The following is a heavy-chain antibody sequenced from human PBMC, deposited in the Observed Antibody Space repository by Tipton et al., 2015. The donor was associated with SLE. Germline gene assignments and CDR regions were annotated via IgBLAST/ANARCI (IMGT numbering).Heavy chain of an antibody. CDR2: INHSGST. CDR1: GGSFSGYY. J-gene: IGHJ1*01. D-gene: IGHD1-26*01. Sequence: TLSLTCAVYGGSFSGYYWSWIRQPPGKGLEWIGEINHSGSTNYNPSLKSRVTISLDTSKNQFSLKLSSVTAADTAVYYCARQVGAEYFRHWGQGSLVTVSS. CDR3: ARQVGAEYFRH. V-gene: IGHV4-34*01.